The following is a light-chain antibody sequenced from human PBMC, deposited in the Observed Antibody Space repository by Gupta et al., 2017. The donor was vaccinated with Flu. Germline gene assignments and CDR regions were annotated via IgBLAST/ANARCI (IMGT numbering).Light chain of an antibody. CDR3: QQSDSTAYT. J-gene: IGKJ2*01. V-gene: IGKV1-39*01. CDR1: QSISSY. Sequence: DIQMTQSPSSLSASVGDRVTITCRASQSISSYLNWYQQKPGKAPKLLIYAASSLQSGLPSRFSGSGSGTDFTLTISSLQPEDFATYYCQQSDSTAYTFGQGTKLEIK. CDR2: AAS.